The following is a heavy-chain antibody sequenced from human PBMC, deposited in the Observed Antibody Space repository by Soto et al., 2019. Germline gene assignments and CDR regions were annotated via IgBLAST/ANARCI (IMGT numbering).Heavy chain of an antibody. CDR2: PDWDDDK. Sequence: SGPTLVNPTQPLTLTCTFSGFSLSTSVMCVRWIRQRPGKALDLLAIPDWDDDKSYSTSLKTRLTISKDTSKNQVVLTMTNMDPVDTATSYCARDREAYYDSSGYYLPEGMDVWGQGTTVTVSS. CDR3: ARDREAYYDSSGYYLPEGMDV. V-gene: IGHV2-70*01. D-gene: IGHD3-22*01. J-gene: IGHJ6*02. CDR1: GFSLSTSVMC.